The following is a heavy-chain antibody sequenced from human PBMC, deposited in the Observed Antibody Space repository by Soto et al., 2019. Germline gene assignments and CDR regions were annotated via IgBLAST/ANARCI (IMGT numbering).Heavy chain of an antibody. V-gene: IGHV1-58*01. D-gene: IGHD6-13*01. Sequence: ASVKVSCKASGFTFTSSTVQWVRQARGQRLEWIGWIVVGSGNTNYAQKFQERVTITRDMSTSTAYMELSSLRSEDTAVYYCAASYIIAAADYYYYYGMDVWGQGTTVTVSS. CDR2: IVVGSGNT. J-gene: IGHJ6*02. CDR1: GFTFTSST. CDR3: AASYIIAAADYYYYYGMDV.